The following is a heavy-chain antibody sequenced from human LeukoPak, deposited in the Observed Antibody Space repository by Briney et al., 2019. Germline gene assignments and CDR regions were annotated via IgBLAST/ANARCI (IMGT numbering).Heavy chain of an antibody. J-gene: IGHJ3*02. D-gene: IGHD3-22*01. CDR1: GFTFSSYA. Sequence: GGSLRLSCAASGFTFSSYAMSWVRQAPGKGLEWVSAISGSGGSTYYADSVKGRFTISRDNSKNTLYLQMNSLRAEDTAVYYCAKDRITMIVVVTLDAFGIWGQGTMVTVSS. CDR2: ISGSGGST. CDR3: AKDRITMIVVVTLDAFGI. V-gene: IGHV3-23*01.